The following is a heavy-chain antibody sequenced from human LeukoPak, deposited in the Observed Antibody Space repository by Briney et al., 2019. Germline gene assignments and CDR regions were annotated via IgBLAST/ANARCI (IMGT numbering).Heavy chain of an antibody. D-gene: IGHD6-6*01. V-gene: IGHV4-4*07. CDR1: GGSISSYY. CDR2: IYTSGST. Sequence: PSETLSLTCTVSGGSISSYYWSGIRQPAGKGLEWIGRIYTSGSTNYNPSLKSRVTISVDKSKNQFSLKLSSVTAADTAVYYCERGRYSSSPEYFDYWGQGTLVTVSS. J-gene: IGHJ4*02. CDR3: ERGRYSSSPEYFDY.